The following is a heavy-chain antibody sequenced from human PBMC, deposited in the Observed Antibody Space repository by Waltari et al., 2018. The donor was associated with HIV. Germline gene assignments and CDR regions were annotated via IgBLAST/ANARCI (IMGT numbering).Heavy chain of an antibody. CDR2: IYTRGST. J-gene: IGHJ4*02. CDR1: GGSISSGSYY. V-gene: IGHV4-61*02. CDR3: ARDRPYYYGSGSLRDFDY. Sequence: QVQLQESGPGLVKPSQTLSLTCTVSGGSISSGSYYWSWIRQPAGKGMEWIGRIYTRGSTNYNPSLKSRVTITVDTSKNQFSLKLSSVTAADTAVYYCARDRPYYYGSGSLRDFDYWGQGTLVTVSS. D-gene: IGHD3-10*01.